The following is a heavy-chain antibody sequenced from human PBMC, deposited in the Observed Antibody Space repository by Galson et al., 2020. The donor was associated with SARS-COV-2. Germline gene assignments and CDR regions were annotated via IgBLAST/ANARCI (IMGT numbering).Heavy chain of an antibody. Sequence: GGSLRLSCSASDFTFSNYWMSWVRQAPGKGLEWVANIKQDGSEKNYVDSVKGRFTISRDNAKNSLYLEINSLRGEDTAVYYCARGGSDHDYWGRGTLVTVSS. CDR1: DFTFSNYW. J-gene: IGHJ4*02. CDR2: IKQDGSEK. V-gene: IGHV3-7*01. CDR3: ARGGSDHDY.